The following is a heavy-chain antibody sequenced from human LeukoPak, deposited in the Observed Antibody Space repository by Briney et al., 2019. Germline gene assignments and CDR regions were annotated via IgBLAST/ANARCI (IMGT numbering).Heavy chain of an antibody. CDR1: GGSISSGDYY. CDR3: ARWAGFLGMDV. CDR2: IYYSGST. D-gene: IGHD2-15*01. J-gene: IGHJ6*02. V-gene: IGHV4-30-4*01. Sequence: SETLSLTCTVSGGSISSGDYYWSGIRQPPGKGLEWIGYIYYSGSTYYSPSLKSRVTISVDTSKNQFSLKLSSVTAADTAVYYCARWAGFLGMDVWGQGTTVTVSS.